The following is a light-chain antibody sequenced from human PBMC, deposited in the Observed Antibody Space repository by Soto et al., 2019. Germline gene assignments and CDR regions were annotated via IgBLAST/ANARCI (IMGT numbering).Light chain of an antibody. CDR2: DTI. J-gene: IGKJ5*01. V-gene: IGKV3-11*01. CDR1: QSVSSY. CDR3: QHRSHWLIT. Sequence: EIVLTQSPATLSLSPGERATLSCRASQSVSSYLAWYQQKPGQAPRLLIYDTINRATGIPARFSGSGSGTDFTLTISSLEPEDFADYYCQHRSHWLITCGQGTRLEIK.